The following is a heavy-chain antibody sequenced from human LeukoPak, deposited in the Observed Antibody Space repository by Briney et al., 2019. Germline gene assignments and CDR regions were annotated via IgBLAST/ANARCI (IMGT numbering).Heavy chain of an antibody. V-gene: IGHV1-18*01. CDR3: ARGAAPPYDAFDI. CDR1: GYTFISYS. CDR2: ISPYSGNT. D-gene: IGHD2-15*01. J-gene: IGHJ3*02. Sequence: ASVKVSCKASGYTFISYSLTWVRQAPGQGLEWMGWISPYSGNTNYAENFQDRVTLTTDTSTGTAYMELRSLRSDDTAVYYCARGAAPPYDAFDIWGQGTMVTVSS.